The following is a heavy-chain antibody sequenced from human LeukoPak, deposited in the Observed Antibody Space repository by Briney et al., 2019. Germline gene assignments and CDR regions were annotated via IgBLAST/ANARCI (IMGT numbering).Heavy chain of an antibody. CDR2: IIPIFGTA. V-gene: IGHV1-69*05. J-gene: IGHJ4*02. CDR3: ARGPRGGDGLYYFDY. Sequence: GASVKVSCKASGGTFSSYAISWVRQAPGQGLEWMGGIIPIFGTANYAQKFQGRVTMTRDTSTTTVYMELSTLRSEDTAVYYCARGPRGGDGLYYFDYWGQGTLVTVSS. CDR1: GGTFSSYA. D-gene: IGHD2-21*02.